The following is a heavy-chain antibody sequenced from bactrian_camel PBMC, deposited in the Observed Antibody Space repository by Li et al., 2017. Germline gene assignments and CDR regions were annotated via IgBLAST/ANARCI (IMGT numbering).Heavy chain of an antibody. Sequence: HVQLVESGGGSVQAGGALRLSCNVSGYTFSSECMSWVRQAPGKGLEWVSSIYSHGRNTYYADFVKGRFTISRDNTKNTLYLQMDSLTPEDTAMYHCAASGGQLGRWCYEFPVNWVSWLYNWGQGTQVTVS. D-gene: IGHD3*01. CDR3: AASGGQLGRWCYEFPVNWVSWLYN. CDR2: IYSHGRNT. V-gene: IGHV3-2*01. CDR1: GYTFSSEC. J-gene: IGHJ4*01.